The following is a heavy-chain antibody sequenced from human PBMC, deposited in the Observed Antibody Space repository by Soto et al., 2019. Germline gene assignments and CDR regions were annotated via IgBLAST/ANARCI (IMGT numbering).Heavy chain of an antibody. CDR2: ISAYNGNT. V-gene: IGHV1-18*01. D-gene: IGHD6-19*01. Sequence: QVQLVQSGAEVKKPGASVKVSCKASGYTFTSYGISWVRQAPGQGLEWMGWISAYNGNTNYAQKLQGECTMTTDTSTSTAYMELRSLRSDDTAVYYCARAFEAVAQQGQSDYWGQGTLVTVSS. CDR3: ARAFEAVAQQGQSDY. J-gene: IGHJ4*02. CDR1: GYTFTSYG.